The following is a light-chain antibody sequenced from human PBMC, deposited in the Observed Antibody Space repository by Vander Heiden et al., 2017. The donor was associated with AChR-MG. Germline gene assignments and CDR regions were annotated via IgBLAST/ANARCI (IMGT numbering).Light chain of an antibody. CDR1: KLGDKY. CDR3: QAWDSSTEV. CDR2: QDS. Sequence: SYELTQPPSVSVSPGQTASITCSGDKLGDKYACWYQQKPGQSPVLVIYQDSKRPSGIPERCSGSNSGNTATLTISGTQAMDEADYYCQAWDSSTEVFGGGTKLTVL. J-gene: IGLJ3*02. V-gene: IGLV3-1*01.